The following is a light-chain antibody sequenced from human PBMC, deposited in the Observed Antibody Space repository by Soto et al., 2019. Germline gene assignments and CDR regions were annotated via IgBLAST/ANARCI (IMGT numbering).Light chain of an antibody. Sequence: SVLTQPASGSGSPGQSITISCTGTSSDVGRYNLVSWYQQHPGKAPKLMIYEGSKRPSGVSNRFSGSKSGNTASLTISGLQAEDEADYYCCSYAGSSTFVFGTGTKVTVL. J-gene: IGLJ1*01. V-gene: IGLV2-23*01. CDR3: CSYAGSSTFV. CDR1: SSDVGRYNL. CDR2: EGS.